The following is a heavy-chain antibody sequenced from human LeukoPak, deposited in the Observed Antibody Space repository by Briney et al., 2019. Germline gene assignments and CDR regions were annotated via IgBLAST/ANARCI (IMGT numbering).Heavy chain of an antibody. Sequence: SVKVSCKASGGTLSSYAISWVRQAPGQGLEWMGGIIPIFGTANYAQKFQGRVTITADESTSTAYMELSSLRSEDTAVYYCARGSTVTTRYYYYYGMDVWGQGTTVTVSS. CDR1: GGTLSSYA. D-gene: IGHD4-17*01. J-gene: IGHJ6*02. CDR2: IIPIFGTA. V-gene: IGHV1-69*13. CDR3: ARGSTVTTRYYYYYGMDV.